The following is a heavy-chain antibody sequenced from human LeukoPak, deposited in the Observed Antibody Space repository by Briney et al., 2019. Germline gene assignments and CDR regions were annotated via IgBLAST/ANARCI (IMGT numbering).Heavy chain of an antibody. V-gene: IGHV4-34*01. CDR1: GGSFSGYY. Sequence: PSETLSLTCAVYGGSFSGYYWSWIRQPPGKGLEWIGEINHSGSTNYNPSLKSRVTISVDTSENQFSLKLSSVTAADTAVYYCARAPHRDYGSGSYYNDFDYWGQGTLVTVSS. CDR3: ARAPHRDYGSGSYYNDFDY. D-gene: IGHD3-10*01. J-gene: IGHJ4*02. CDR2: INHSGST.